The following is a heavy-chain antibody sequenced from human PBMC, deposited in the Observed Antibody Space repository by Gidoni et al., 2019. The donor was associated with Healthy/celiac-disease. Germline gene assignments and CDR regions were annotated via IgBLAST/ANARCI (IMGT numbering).Heavy chain of an antibody. V-gene: IGHV3-23*01. CDR2: ISGSGGST. J-gene: IGHJ4*02. CDR1: GFTFSSYA. CDR3: AKDPLDFWSGYYTGISGDEGY. D-gene: IGHD3-3*01. Sequence: EVQLLESGGGLVQPGGSLRLSCAASGFTFSSYAMSWVRQAPGKGLGWVSAISGSGGSTYYADSVKGRFTISRDNSKNTLYLQMNSLRAEDTAVYYCAKDPLDFWSGYYTGISGDEGYWGQGTLVTVSS.